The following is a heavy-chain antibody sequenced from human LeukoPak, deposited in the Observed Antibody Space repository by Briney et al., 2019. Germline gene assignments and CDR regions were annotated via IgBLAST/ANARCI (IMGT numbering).Heavy chain of an antibody. J-gene: IGHJ4*02. CDR1: GFTFRTYW. Sequence: GGSLRLSCAASGFTFRTYWMSWVRQAPGKGLEWVSAISGSGGSTYYADSVKGRFTISRDNAKNSLYLQMNSLRAEDTAVYYCARMTSSTSWGQGTLVTVSS. V-gene: IGHV3-23*01. CDR3: ARMTSSTS. D-gene: IGHD2-2*01. CDR2: ISGSGGST.